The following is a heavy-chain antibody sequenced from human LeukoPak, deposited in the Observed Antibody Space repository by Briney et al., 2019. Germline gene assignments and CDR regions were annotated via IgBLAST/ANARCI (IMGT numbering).Heavy chain of an antibody. V-gene: IGHV4-59*01. J-gene: IGHJ4*02. Sequence: SETLSLTCTVSGGSISSYYWSWIRQPPGKGLEWIGYIYYSGSTNYNPSLKSRATISVDTSKNQFSLKLSSVTAADTAVYYCARESDSSGYSLDYWGQGTLVTVSS. CDR1: GGSISSYY. D-gene: IGHD3-22*01. CDR2: IYYSGST. CDR3: ARESDSSGYSLDY.